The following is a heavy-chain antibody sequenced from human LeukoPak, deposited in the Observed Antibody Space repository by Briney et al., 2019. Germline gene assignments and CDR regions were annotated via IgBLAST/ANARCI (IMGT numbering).Heavy chain of an antibody. CDR2: TNPNTGGT. CDR1: GYTFTGHY. J-gene: IGHJ4*02. D-gene: IGHD5-12*01. V-gene: IGHV1-2*02. CDR3: ARDLATIDGIAWYYFEN. Sequence: ASVKVSCKASGYTFTGHYIHWVRQAPGQGFEWMGWTNPNTGGTDYAQKFQDRIAMSTYTSISTAYMELSRLRSDDTALYYCARDLATIDGIAWYYFENWGQGTLVTVS.